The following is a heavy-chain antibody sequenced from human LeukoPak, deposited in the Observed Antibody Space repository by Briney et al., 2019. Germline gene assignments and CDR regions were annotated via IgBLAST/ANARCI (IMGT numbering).Heavy chain of an antibody. Sequence: GGTLRLSCAASGFTFSSYGMTWVRRAPGKGLEWVSSISTSSSYIYYADSVRGRFTISRDNAKNSLYLQMNSLRAEDTAVYSCARGADGVSSNSRGWFDPWGQGTLVTVSS. V-gene: IGHV3-21*01. CDR3: ARGADGVSSNSRGWFDP. CDR1: GFTFSSYG. D-gene: IGHD2-15*01. CDR2: ISTSSSYI. J-gene: IGHJ5*02.